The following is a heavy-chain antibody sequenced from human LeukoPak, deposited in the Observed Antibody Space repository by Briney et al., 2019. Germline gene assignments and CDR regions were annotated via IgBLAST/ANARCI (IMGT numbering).Heavy chain of an antibody. Sequence: GGSLRLSCAVSGFSVSSYGMSWVRQAPGKGLEWVSAITVSGDTTYYADSVKGRFIISRDNSKDTLYLQMNSLRAEDTAVYYCAQGYSSGWFPYWGQGTLVTVSS. CDR2: ITVSGDTT. V-gene: IGHV3-23*01. CDR3: AQGYSSGWFPY. CDR1: GFSVSSYG. D-gene: IGHD6-19*01. J-gene: IGHJ4*02.